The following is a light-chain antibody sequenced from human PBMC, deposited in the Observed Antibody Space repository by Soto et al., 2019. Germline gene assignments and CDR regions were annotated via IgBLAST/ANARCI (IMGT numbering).Light chain of an antibody. Sequence: EIVMTQSPATLSVSPGERSTLSCRASQSVSSNLAWYQQKPGQAPRLLIYGESNRATGIPARFSGSGSGTEFTLTISSLQSEDFAVYYCQQYNNWPRTFGQGTKVEIK. CDR2: GES. CDR1: QSVSSN. V-gene: IGKV3-15*01. CDR3: QQYNNWPRT. J-gene: IGKJ1*01.